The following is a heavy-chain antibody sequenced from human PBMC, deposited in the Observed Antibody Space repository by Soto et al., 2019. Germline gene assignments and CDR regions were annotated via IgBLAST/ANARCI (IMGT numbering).Heavy chain of an antibody. D-gene: IGHD1-20*01. V-gene: IGHV4-59*01. CDR1: GGSISSYY. CDR2: IYYSGIT. CDR3: ARYKSNYYYGMDV. Sequence: SETLSLTCTVSGGSISSYYWSWIRQPPGKGLEWIGYIYYSGITSYNPSLKSRVTISVDTSKNQFSLKLSSVTAADTAVYYCARYKSNYYYGMDVWGQGTTVTVSS. J-gene: IGHJ6*02.